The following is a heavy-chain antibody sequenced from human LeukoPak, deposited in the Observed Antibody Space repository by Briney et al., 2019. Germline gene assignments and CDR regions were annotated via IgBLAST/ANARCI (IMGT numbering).Heavy chain of an antibody. J-gene: IGHJ6*03. V-gene: IGHV3-30*04. Sequence: GGSLRLSCAASGFTFSSYAMHWVRQAPGKGLEWGAVISYDGSNKYYADSVKGRFTISRDNSKNTLYLQMNSLRAEDTAVYYCARVGYSSGWTEWYYYYYMDVWGKGTTVTVSS. CDR1: GFTFSSYA. D-gene: IGHD6-19*01. CDR3: ARVGYSSGWTEWYYYYYMDV. CDR2: ISYDGSNK.